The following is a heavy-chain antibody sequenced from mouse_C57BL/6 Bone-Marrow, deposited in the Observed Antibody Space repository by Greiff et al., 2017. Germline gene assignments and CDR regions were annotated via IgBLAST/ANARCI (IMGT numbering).Heavy chain of an antibody. CDR2: IDPSDSST. V-gene: IGHV1-69*01. CDR3: AREGDYALAVDY. Sequence: VQLQQPGAELVMPGASVKLSCKASGYTFTSYWMHWVKQRPGQGLEWIGEIDPSDSSTNYTPKFQGKSTLTVDKSSSTAYMQLSSLTSEDSAVYYCAREGDYALAVDYWGQGTSVTVSS. J-gene: IGHJ4*01. CDR1: GYTFTSYW. D-gene: IGHD2-4*01.